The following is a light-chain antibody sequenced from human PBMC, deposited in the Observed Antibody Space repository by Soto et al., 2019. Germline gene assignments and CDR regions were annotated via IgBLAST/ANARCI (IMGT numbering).Light chain of an antibody. CDR2: AAS. CDR3: QQLRTYPIP. CDR1: QRISSF. V-gene: IGKV1-9*01. Sequence: QLAHGPAGRAGCVGKEWSGWGRASQRISSFFAWHQHIPGKAPTLLIYAASTLQSGVPSRFSGSGSGTDFTLTISSLQPEDFATYYCQQLRTYPIPFGQGTRPAIK. J-gene: IGKJ5*01.